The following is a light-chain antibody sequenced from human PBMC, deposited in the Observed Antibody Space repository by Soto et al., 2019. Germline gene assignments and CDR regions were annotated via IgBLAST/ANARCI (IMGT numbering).Light chain of an antibody. CDR2: KTS. J-gene: IGKJ1*01. Sequence: DIHMTQSPSTLSASVGDRVTITCRASQSISLWLAWYQQNPGKAPNLLIYKTSSLETGVPSRFSGSGSGTEITLTISSLQPDDFATYYCQHYKDYSWTFGQGTQVEVK. CDR3: QHYKDYSWT. V-gene: IGKV1-5*03. CDR1: QSISLW.